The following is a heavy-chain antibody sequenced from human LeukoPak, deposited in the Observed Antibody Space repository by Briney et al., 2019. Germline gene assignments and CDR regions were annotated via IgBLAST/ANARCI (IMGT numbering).Heavy chain of an antibody. D-gene: IGHD6-19*01. V-gene: IGHV4-59*01. CDR2: IYYSGST. CDR3: ASSPLISSGWLGFDY. CDR1: GGSISSYY. J-gene: IGHJ4*02. Sequence: SETLSLTCTVSGGSISSYYWSWIRQPPGKGLEWIGYIYYSGSTNYNPSLKSRVTISIDSSKNQFSLKLSSVTAADSAVYYCASSPLISSGWLGFDYWGQGTLVTVSS.